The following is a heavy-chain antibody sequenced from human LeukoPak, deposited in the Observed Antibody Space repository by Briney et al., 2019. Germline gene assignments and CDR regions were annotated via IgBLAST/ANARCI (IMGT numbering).Heavy chain of an antibody. CDR2: ISSSSSTI. CDR1: GFTFSSYS. D-gene: IGHD3-16*02. V-gene: IGHV3-48*04. CDR3: ARDDYVWGSYRYTSYYFDY. Sequence: GGSLRLSCAASGFTFSSYSMNWVRQAPGKGLEWVSYISSSSSTIYYADSVKGRFTISRDNAKNSLYLQMNSLRAEDTAVYYCARDDYVWGSYRYTSYYFDYWGQGTLVTVSS. J-gene: IGHJ4*02.